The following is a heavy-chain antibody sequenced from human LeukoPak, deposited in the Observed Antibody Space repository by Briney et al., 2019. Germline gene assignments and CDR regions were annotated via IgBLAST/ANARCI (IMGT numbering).Heavy chain of an antibody. CDR1: GFTVSSNY. V-gene: IGHV3-66*01. CDR2: IYSGGST. Sequence: GGSLRLSCAASGFTVSSNYMSWVRQAPGKGLEWVSVIYSGGSTYYADSVKGRFTISRDNSKNTLYLQMNSLRAEDTAVYYCARDLGYCSGGSCLNWFDPWGQGTLVTVSS. J-gene: IGHJ5*02. D-gene: IGHD2-15*01. CDR3: ARDLGYCSGGSCLNWFDP.